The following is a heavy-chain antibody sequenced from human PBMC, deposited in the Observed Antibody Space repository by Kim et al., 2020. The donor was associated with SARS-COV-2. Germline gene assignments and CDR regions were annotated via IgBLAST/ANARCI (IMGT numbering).Heavy chain of an antibody. CDR1: CGSISSYY. Sequence: SETLSLTCTVSCGSISSYYWSWIRQPPGKGLEWIGYIYYSGSTNYNPSLKSRVTISVDTSKNQFSLKLSSVTAAYTAVYYCARDSRGAYFYYYGMDVWGQGTTVTVSS. CDR2: IYYSGST. J-gene: IGHJ6*02. D-gene: IGHD3-10*01. CDR3: ARDSRGAYFYYYGMDV. V-gene: IGHV4-59*01.